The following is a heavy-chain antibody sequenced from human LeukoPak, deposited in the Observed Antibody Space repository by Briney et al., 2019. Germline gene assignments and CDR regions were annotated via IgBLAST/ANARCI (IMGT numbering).Heavy chain of an antibody. CDR2: INWNGGST. D-gene: IGHD3-10*01. Sequence: GGSLRLSCAASGFTFDDYGMSWVRQAPGKGLEWVSGINWNGGSTGYADSVKGRFTLSRDNAKNSLYLQMNSLRAEDTAVYYCASERRGWAAGSGPDGFEIWGQGTMVTVSS. CDR1: GFTFDDYG. J-gene: IGHJ3*02. CDR3: ASERRGWAAGSGPDGFEI. V-gene: IGHV3-20*04.